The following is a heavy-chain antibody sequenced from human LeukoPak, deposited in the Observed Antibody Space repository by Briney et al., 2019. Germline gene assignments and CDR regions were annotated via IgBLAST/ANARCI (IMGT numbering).Heavy chain of an antibody. D-gene: IGHD6-19*01. CDR2: IYYSGST. CDR3: ARREPSGWYEDY. J-gene: IGHJ4*02. Sequence: NPSETLSLTCTVSGGSISTYYWSWIRQPPGKGLEWIGYIYYSGSTKYNPSLKSRVTISVDTSKNQFSLKLSSVTAADTAVYYCARREPSGWYEDYWGQGTLVTVSS. CDR1: GGSISTYY. V-gene: IGHV4-59*01.